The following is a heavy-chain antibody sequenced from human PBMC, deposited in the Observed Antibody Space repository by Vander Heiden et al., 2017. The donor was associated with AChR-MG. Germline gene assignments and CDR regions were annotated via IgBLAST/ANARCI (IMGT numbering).Heavy chain of an antibody. CDR1: GFTFSNYY. Sequence: VQLVESGGGLVQPGGSLRLSCAASGFTFSNYYMSWVRKAPGEGLEWVANIKQDGSERNYVDSVKGRFTISRDNAKNSLFLQMNSLRDDDTAVYYCAWGATAATWGQGTLVTVSS. V-gene: IGHV3-7*01. J-gene: IGHJ5*02. CDR3: AWGATAAT. D-gene: IGHD6-13*01. CDR2: IKQDGSER.